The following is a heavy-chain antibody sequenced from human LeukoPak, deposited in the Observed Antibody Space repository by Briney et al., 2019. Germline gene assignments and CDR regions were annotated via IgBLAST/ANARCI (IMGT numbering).Heavy chain of an antibody. CDR3: AKDGGLWVSAHWGDS. D-gene: IGHD7-27*01. V-gene: IGHV3-23*01. CDR1: GFTFSSYT. Sequence: GGSLRLSCAASGFTFSSYTMSWVRQAPGKGLEWVSTITTSDGNTYYADPVKGRFTVSRDNSKNTLFLQMNSLRAEDTAVYYCAKDGGLWVSAHWGDSWGRGTLVTVSS. CDR2: ITTSDGNT. J-gene: IGHJ4*02.